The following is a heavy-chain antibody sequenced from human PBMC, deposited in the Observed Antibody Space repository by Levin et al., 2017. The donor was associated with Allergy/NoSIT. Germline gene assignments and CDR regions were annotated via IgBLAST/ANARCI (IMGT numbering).Heavy chain of an antibody. V-gene: IGHV1-69*01. Sequence: GGSLRLSCKASGGTFSSYAISWVRQAPGQGLEWMGGIIPIFGTANYAQKFQGRVTITADESTSTAYMELSSLRSEDTAVYYCARGSGSYWGFDYWGQGTLVTVSS. CDR3: ARGSGSYWGFDY. CDR2: IIPIFGTA. J-gene: IGHJ4*02. D-gene: IGHD1-26*01. CDR1: GGTFSSYA.